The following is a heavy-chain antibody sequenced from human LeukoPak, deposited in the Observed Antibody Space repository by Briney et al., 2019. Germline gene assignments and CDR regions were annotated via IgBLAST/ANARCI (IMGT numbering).Heavy chain of an antibody. CDR2: IYYSGNT. V-gene: IGHV4-39*01. CDR1: GGSISSSYYH. D-gene: IGHD2-8*01. Sequence: SETLSLTCTVSGGSISSSYYHWGWIRQRPGKGLEWIGTIYYSGNTYYNPSLKSRVTISVDTSKSQFSLKLTSVTAADTAVYYCARQGSGEWSKFDYWGQGTLVTVSS. CDR3: ARQGSGEWSKFDY. J-gene: IGHJ4*02.